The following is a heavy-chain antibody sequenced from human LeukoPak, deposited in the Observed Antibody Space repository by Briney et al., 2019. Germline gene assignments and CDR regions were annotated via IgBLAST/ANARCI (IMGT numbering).Heavy chain of an antibody. V-gene: IGHV5-51*01. Sequence: GESLKISCKGSGYIFTSYWIGWVREMPGKGLEWMGIIYSGGSDPIYSPPFQGQVTISADKSISTAYLQWSSLKASDTAMSYCARHIYYGSGIPSPFFDYWGQGTLVTVSS. J-gene: IGHJ4*02. CDR1: GYIFTSYW. D-gene: IGHD3-10*01. CDR2: IYSGGSDP. CDR3: ARHIYYGSGIPSPFFDY.